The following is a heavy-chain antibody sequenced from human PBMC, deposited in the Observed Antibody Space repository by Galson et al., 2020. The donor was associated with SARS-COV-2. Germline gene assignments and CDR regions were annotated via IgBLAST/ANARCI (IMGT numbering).Heavy chain of an antibody. CDR3: ATHYAYYYDSSGYYRFDY. CDR1: GYTLTELS. V-gene: IGHV1-24*01. D-gene: IGHD3-22*01. CDR2: FDPEDGET. Sequence: ASVKVSCKVSGYTLTELSMHWVRQAPGKGLEWMGGFDPEDGETIYAQKFQGRVTMTEDTSTDTAYMELSSLRSEDTAVYYCATHYAYYYDSSGYYRFDYWDQGTLVTVSS. J-gene: IGHJ4*02.